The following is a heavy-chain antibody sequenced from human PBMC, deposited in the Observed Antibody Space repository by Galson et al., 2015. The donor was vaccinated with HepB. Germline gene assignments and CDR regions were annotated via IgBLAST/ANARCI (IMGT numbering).Heavy chain of an antibody. CDR3: AREQRIIIFGDINYYGMDV. Sequence: SLRLSCAASGFIFSTYGMHWVRQAPGKGLEWVAVIWSDGRKKYYADSVKGRFTISRGNSKSTLYLQMNSLRAEDTAVYYCAREQRIIIFGDINYYGMDVWGQGTTVTVSS. V-gene: IGHV3-33*01. J-gene: IGHJ6*02. CDR2: IWSDGRKK. D-gene: IGHD3/OR15-3a*01. CDR1: GFIFSTYG.